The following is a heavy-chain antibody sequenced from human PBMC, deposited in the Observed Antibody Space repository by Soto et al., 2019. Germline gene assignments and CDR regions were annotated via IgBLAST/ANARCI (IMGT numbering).Heavy chain of an antibody. CDR3: ARVDTASYGMDV. D-gene: IGHD5-18*01. CDR2: INPSGGST. J-gene: IGHJ6*02. Sequence: ASEKVSCKASGYTFTSYYMHWARQAPGQGLEWMGIINPSGGSTSYAQKFQRRVTMTKDPSTSTVYMELSSLRSEDTAVYYCARVDTASYGMDVWGQGTTVTVSS. CDR1: GYTFTSYY. V-gene: IGHV1-46*01.